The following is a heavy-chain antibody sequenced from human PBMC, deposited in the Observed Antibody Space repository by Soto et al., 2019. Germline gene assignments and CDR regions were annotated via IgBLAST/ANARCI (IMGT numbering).Heavy chain of an antibody. CDR3: AARPYSSGKYYYYYYGMDV. J-gene: IGHJ6*02. CDR2: IIPIVGTA. V-gene: IGHV1-69*13. Sequence: ASVKVSCKASGGTFSSYAISWVRQAPGQGLEWMGGIIPIVGTANYAQKFQGRVTITADESTSTGEMELSSLRSEDTAVYYCAARPYSSGKYYYYYYGMDVWGQGTTVAV. CDR1: GGTFSSYA. D-gene: IGHD6-25*01.